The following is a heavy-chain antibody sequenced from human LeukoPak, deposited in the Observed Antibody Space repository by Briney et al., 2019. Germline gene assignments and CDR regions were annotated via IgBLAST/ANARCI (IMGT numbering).Heavy chain of an antibody. CDR1: GFTFSSYG. J-gene: IGHJ4*02. D-gene: IGHD2-2*01. CDR3: AKESLRVVPSATFDY. V-gene: IGHV3-23*01. Sequence: GGSLRLSCAASGFTFSSYGMRWGRQAPGKGREWGSAISGSGGSTYYADSVKGRFTISRDNSKNTLYLQMHSLRAEDTAVYYCAKESLRVVPSATFDYWGQGTLVTVSS. CDR2: ISGSGGST.